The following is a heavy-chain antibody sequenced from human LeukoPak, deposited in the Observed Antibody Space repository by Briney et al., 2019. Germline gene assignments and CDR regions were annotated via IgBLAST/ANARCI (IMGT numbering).Heavy chain of an antibody. V-gene: IGHV5-51*01. CDR2: IYPGDSDT. CDR1: GYRFSNYW. CDR3: ARQPPSCSGGSCYSSVYGMDV. J-gene: IGHJ6*02. D-gene: IGHD2-15*01. Sequence: GESLKISCKSSGYRFSNYWIGWVRQKPGKGLEWMGIIYPGDSDTRYSPSFQGQVTMSVDKSISTAYLQWSSLKASDTAMYYCARQPPSCSGGSCYSSVYGMDVWGQGTTVTVSS.